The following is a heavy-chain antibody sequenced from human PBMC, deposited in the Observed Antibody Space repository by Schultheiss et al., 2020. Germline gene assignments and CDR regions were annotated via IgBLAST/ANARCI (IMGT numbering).Heavy chain of an antibody. CDR1: GFTFSRYA. J-gene: IGHJ3*02. Sequence: GGSLKLSCVASGFTFSRYAMTWVRQAPGKGLEWVSGISGSRGSTHYADSVKGRFTISRDNSKNMLYLQVNSLRAEDTAVYYCAKDFTTVGMGVFDIWGQGTMVTVSS. CDR2: ISGSRGST. D-gene: IGHD4-23*01. V-gene: IGHV3-23*01. CDR3: AKDFTTVGMGVFDI.